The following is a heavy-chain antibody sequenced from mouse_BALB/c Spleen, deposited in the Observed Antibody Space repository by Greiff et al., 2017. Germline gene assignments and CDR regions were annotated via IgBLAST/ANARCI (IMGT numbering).Heavy chain of an antibody. D-gene: IGHD2-1*01. Sequence: EVQLQQSGPELVKPGASVKISCKASGYTFTDYNMHWVKQSHGKSLEWIGYIYPYNGGTGYNQKFKSKATLTVDNSSSTAYMELRSLTSEDSAVYYCAREGDNYGNYRAWFAYWGQGTLVTVSA. CDR1: GYTFTDYN. CDR2: IYPYNGGT. V-gene: IGHV1S29*02. CDR3: AREGDNYGNYRAWFAY. J-gene: IGHJ3*01.